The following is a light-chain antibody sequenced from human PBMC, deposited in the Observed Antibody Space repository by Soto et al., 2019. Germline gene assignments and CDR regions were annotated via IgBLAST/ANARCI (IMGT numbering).Light chain of an antibody. J-gene: IGKJ1*01. CDR3: QQYNSHSEA. CDR2: KAS. V-gene: IGKV1-5*03. Sequence: DIQMTQSPSTLSGSVGDRVTITCRASQTNSSWLAWYQQKPGKAPKLLIYKASTLKSGVPSRFSSSGSGTEFTLTISSLQPDDFATYYCQQYNSHSEAFGQGTKVE. CDR1: QTNSSW.